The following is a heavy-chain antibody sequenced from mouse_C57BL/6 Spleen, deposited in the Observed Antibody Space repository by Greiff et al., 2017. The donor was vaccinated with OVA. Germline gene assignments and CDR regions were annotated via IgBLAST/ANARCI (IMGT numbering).Heavy chain of an antibody. CDR3: AGGIFYYGSSWYFDD. D-gene: IGHD1-1*01. Sequence: QVQLQQSGAELVKPGASVKISCKASGYAFSSYWMNWVKQRPGKGLEWIGQIYPGDGDTNYNGKFKGKATLTADKSSSTASMQLSSLPSEDSAVYDCAGGIFYYGSSWYFDDWGTGTTVTVSS. CDR1: GYAFSSYW. J-gene: IGHJ1*03. CDR2: IYPGDGDT. V-gene: IGHV1-80*01.